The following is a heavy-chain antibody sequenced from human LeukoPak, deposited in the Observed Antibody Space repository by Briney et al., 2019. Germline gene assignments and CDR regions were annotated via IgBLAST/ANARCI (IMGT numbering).Heavy chain of an antibody. CDR3: ARELDAFDI. J-gene: IGHJ3*02. CDR1: GFTFSIQS. CDR2: ISSSSSYI. Sequence: GGSLRLSCAASGFTFSIQSMNWVRQAPGKGLEWVLSISSSSSYIYYADSVKGRFTISRDNAKSSLFLQMNSLRAEDTAVYYCARELDAFDIWGQGTMVTVSS. V-gene: IGHV3-21*01.